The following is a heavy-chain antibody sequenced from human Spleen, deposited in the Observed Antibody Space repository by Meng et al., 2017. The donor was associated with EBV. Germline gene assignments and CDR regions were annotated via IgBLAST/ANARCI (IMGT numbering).Heavy chain of an antibody. CDR1: GFSLSTHGLS. Sequence: QLTLKESGPPLVKPTQTLTLTCTFSGFSLSTHGLSVGWVRQPPGKALEWLALIYWDGNKHYRPSLRTRLTITKDTSKNQVVLSMTNVDPVDTATYFCAHRAGYSYGFSYFDSWGQGTLVTVSS. CDR3: AHRAGYSYGFSYFDS. J-gene: IGHJ4*02. D-gene: IGHD5-18*01. V-gene: IGHV2-5*02. CDR2: IYWDGNK.